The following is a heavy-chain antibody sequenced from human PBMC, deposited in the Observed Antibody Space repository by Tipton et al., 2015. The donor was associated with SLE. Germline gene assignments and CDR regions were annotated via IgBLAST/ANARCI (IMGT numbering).Heavy chain of an antibody. CDR3: ARSGGYCSSNSCQRGLDV. D-gene: IGHD2-2*01. CDR2: INPSGGWT. V-gene: IGHV1-46*01. Sequence: QSGAEVKKPGASVKVSCKASGYTFRDFYMYWVRQAPGQGLEWMGIINPSGGWTRYAQEFQGRVTMTRDTSTSTHYMELSSLTFEDTAVYYCARSGGYCSSNSCQRGLDVWGQGTTVTVSS. CDR1: GYTFRDFY. J-gene: IGHJ6*02.